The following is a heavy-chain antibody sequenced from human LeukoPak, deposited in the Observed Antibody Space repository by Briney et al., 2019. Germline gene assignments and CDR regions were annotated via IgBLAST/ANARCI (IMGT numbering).Heavy chain of an antibody. CDR2: ISYDGSNK. CDR1: GFTFSSYG. J-gene: IGHJ4*02. D-gene: IGHD5-24*01. V-gene: IGHV3-30*18. CDR3: GKGGGRDGYNPGPLAY. Sequence: PGRSLRLSCAASGFTFSSYGMHWVRQAPGKGLEWVAVISYDGSNKYYADSVKGRFTISRDNSKNTLYLQMNSLRAEDTAVYYCGKGGGRDGYNPGPLAYWAQETRSPSPQ.